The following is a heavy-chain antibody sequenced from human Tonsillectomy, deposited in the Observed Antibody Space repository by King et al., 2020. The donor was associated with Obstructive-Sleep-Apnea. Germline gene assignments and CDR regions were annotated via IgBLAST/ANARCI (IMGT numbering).Heavy chain of an antibody. CDR2: ISYDGSNK. V-gene: IGHV3-30*03. CDR1: GFTFRNYG. D-gene: IGHD1-26*01. Sequence: VQLVESGGGVVQPGRSLRLSCAASGFTFRNYGMDWVRQAPGKGLEWVAVISYDGSNKYYADSVKGRFTISRDNSKNTVYLQMNSLRAEDTAVYYCAREGATWETGMPYNWFDPWGQGTLVTVSS. CDR3: AREGATWETGMPYNWFDP. J-gene: IGHJ5*02.